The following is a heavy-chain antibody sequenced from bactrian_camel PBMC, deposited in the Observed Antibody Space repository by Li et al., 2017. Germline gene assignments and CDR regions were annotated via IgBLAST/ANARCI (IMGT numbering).Heavy chain of an antibody. Sequence: HVQLVESGGGSVQAGGSLTLSCSPSEYTYSSNCMGWFRRAPGKEREGVATLKYDADTRYAGSVKGRFTISLGNSKTTVYLQMNSLKPEDTAMYYCASRRGGNPLFRLLTPDDCDWWGQVTQVTVS. CDR1: EYTYSSNC. D-gene: IGHD4*01. CDR3: ASRRGGNPLFRLLTPDDCDW. J-gene: IGHJ4*01. V-gene: IGHV3S1*01. CDR2: LKYDADT.